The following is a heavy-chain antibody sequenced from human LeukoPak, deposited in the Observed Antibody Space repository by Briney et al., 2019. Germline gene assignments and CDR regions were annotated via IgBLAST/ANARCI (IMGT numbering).Heavy chain of an antibody. J-gene: IGHJ4*02. CDR3: SRENGAFSPFGY. D-gene: IGHD2-8*01. CDR2: ISLTGLT. V-gene: IGHV4-59*12. CDR1: GGSISSYY. Sequence: SETLSLTCTVSGGSISSYYWSWIRQPPGQGLEWDGEISLTGLTHYNPSLESRVTVSLDKSKNQLSLNLNSVTAADTAVYYCSRENGAFSPFGYWGQGTLVTVLS.